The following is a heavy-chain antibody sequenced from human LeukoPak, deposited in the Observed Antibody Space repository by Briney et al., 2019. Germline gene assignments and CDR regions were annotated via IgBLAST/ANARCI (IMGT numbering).Heavy chain of an antibody. CDR2: INHSGST. CDR1: GGSFSGFY. Sequence: SETLSLTCAVNGGSFSGFYWSWIRQPPGKGLEWIGEINHSGSTNYNPSPKSRVTISVDTSKNQFSLKLSSVTAADTAVYYCARASRRGYSYGTPDYWGQGTLVTVSS. D-gene: IGHD5-18*01. J-gene: IGHJ4*02. V-gene: IGHV4-34*01. CDR3: ARASRRGYSYGTPDY.